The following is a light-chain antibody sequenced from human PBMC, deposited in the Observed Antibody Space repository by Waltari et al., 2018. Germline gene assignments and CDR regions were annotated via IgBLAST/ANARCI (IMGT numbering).Light chain of an antibody. CDR1: QGIRSW. CDR2: AAS. CDR3: QQANSFPLT. V-gene: IGKV1-12*01. Sequence: DIQMTQSPSFVSASIGDRVVITCRASQGIRSWLAWYQQKPGKAPKLLIYAASSLQSGVPSRFSGSESVTEFTLTISSLQPEDFATYYCQQANSFPLTFGGGTKVEIQ. J-gene: IGKJ4*01.